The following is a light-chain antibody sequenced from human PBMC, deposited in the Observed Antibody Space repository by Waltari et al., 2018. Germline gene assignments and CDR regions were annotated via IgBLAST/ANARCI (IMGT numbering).Light chain of an antibody. CDR3: QQFNNYAYT. CDR1: HGISSA. Sequence: AIQLTQSPSSLSASVGDRVTITCRASHGISSALAWYQQKPGKAPKLLIYDASSLESGVPSRFSGSGSGTDFTLTISSLQPEDFATYYCQQFNNYAYTFGQGTKLEIK. CDR2: DAS. J-gene: IGKJ2*01. V-gene: IGKV1D-13*01.